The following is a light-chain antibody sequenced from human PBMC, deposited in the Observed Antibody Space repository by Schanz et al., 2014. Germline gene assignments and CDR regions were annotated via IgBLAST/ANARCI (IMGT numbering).Light chain of an antibody. J-gene: IGKJ2*01. V-gene: IGKV3-20*01. Sequence: EIVLTQSPGTLSLSPGERATLSCRASQSVSSSYLAWYQQKPGQAPRLLIYGASSRATGIPDRFSGSGSGTDFTLTISSLQPEDFATYHCQQSYTTPQTFGQGTKLEI. CDR2: GAS. CDR3: QQSYTTPQT. CDR1: QSVSSSY.